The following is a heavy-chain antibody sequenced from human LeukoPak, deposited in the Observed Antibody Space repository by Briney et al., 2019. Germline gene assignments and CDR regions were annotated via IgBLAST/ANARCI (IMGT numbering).Heavy chain of an antibody. CDR3: AKDEEYSYGLIDY. CDR1: GFTFSSFS. Sequence: GGSLRLSCAASGFTFSSFSMGWVRQAPGKGLEWVSAITGSGDYTNYADSVKGRFSISRDNSKNTLYLQMNTLRAEDTAVYYCAKDEEYSYGLIDYWGQGALVTVSS. J-gene: IGHJ4*02. V-gene: IGHV3-23*01. D-gene: IGHD5-18*01. CDR2: ITGSGDYT.